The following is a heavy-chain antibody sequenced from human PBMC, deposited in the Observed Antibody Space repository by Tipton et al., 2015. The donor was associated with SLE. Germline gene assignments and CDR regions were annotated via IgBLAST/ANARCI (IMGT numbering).Heavy chain of an antibody. V-gene: IGHV4-31*01. CDR1: DGSISNGDYY. Sequence: TLSLTCSVSDGSISNGDYYWTWIRQPPGKGLEWIGYIYYSGRTYYNPSLKSPVTISVDTSKNLFSLKLSSVTAADTAVYYCARRGYDLGGYYHYAMDVWGQGTTVTVFS. J-gene: IGHJ6*02. CDR2: IYYSGRT. CDR3: ARRGYDLGGYYHYAMDV. D-gene: IGHD2-15*01.